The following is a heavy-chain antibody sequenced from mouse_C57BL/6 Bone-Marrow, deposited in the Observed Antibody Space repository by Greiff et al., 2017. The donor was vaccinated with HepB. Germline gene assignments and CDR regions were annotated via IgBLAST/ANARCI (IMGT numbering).Heavy chain of an antibody. J-gene: IGHJ4*01. V-gene: IGHV5-9-1*02. Sequence: DVMLVESGEGLVKPGGSLKLSCAASGFTFSSYAMSWVRQTPEKRLEWVAYISSGGDYIYYADTVKGRFTISRDNARNTLYLQMSSLKSEDTAMYYCTRDLGLRGDAMDYWGQGTSVTVSS. CDR1: GFTFSSYA. CDR2: ISSGGDYI. CDR3: TRDLGLRGDAMDY. D-gene: IGHD2-4*01.